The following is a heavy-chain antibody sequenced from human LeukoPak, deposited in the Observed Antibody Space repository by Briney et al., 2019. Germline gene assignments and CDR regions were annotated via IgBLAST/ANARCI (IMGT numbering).Heavy chain of an antibody. D-gene: IGHD1-14*01. CDR1: GYAFTDYY. CDR3: ARGHPSAEPPDY. CDR2: INPNTGGA. Sequence: ASVKVSCKASGYAFTDYYIHWVRQVPGQGLDYMGWINPNTGGASYAQRFRDRVTMSVDTSITTVYMELSRLTGDDTAVYYCARGHPSAEPPDYWGQGDLVTVSS. J-gene: IGHJ4*02. V-gene: IGHV1-2*02.